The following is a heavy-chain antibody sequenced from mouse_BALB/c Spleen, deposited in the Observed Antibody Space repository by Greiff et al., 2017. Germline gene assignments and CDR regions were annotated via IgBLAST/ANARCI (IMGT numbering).Heavy chain of an antibody. CDR3: TRPLYAMDY. CDR1: GYTFTDYE. D-gene: IGHD6-1*01. V-gene: IGHV1-15*01. Sequence: VQLQQSGAELVRPGASVTLSCKASGYTFTDYEMHWVKQTPVHGLEWIGAIDPETGGTAYNQKFKGKATLTADKSSSTAYMELRSLTSEDSAVYYCTRPLYAMDYWGQGTSVTVSS. CDR2: IDPETGGT. J-gene: IGHJ4*01.